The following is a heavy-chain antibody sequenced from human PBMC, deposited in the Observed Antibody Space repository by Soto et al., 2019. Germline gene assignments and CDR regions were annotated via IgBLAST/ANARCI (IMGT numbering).Heavy chain of an antibody. CDR3: AKDGASGYCSCGSCSPPHY. J-gene: IGHJ4*02. D-gene: IGHD2-15*01. CDR2: ISYDGSNK. Sequence: QVQLVESGGGVVQPGRSLRLSCAASGFTFSSYGMHWVRQAPGKGLEWVAVISYDGSNKYYADSVKGRFTISRDNSKNTLYLQMISLRAEDTAVYYCAKDGASGYCSCGSCSPPHYWGQGTLVTVSS. CDR1: GFTFSSYG. V-gene: IGHV3-30*18.